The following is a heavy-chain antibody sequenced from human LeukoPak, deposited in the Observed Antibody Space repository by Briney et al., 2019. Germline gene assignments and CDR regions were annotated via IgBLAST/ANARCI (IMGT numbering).Heavy chain of an antibody. CDR3: TRDQRKYCSRTTCFVFDI. CDR1: TLIFSDYA. V-gene: IGHV3-23*01. J-gene: IGHJ3*02. D-gene: IGHD2-2*01. Sequence: GGSLRLSCAASTLIFSDYAMTWVRQAPGKGLEWVSTISGGGDATYYAHSVKGRFAVSRDNSKKTLYLQLNSLRAEDTAVYYCTRDQRKYCSRTTCFVFDIWGQGTVVSVSS. CDR2: ISGGGDAT.